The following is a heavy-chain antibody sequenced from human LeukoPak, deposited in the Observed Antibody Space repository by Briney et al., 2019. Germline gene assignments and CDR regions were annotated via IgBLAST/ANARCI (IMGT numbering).Heavy chain of an antibody. V-gene: IGHV4-34*01. CDR3: ARGVTLDY. CDR1: GGSFSGYY. Sequence: SETQSLTCAVYGGSFSGYYWSWIRQPPGKGLEWIGEINHSGSTNYNPSLKSRVTISVDTSKNQFSLKLSSVTAADTAVYYCARGVTLDYWGQGTLVTVS. J-gene: IGHJ4*02. CDR2: INHSGST.